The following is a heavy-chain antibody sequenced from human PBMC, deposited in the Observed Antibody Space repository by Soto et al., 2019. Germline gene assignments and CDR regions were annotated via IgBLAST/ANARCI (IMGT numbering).Heavy chain of an antibody. V-gene: IGHV1-3*05. Sequence: QVQLVQSGAEEKKPGASVKVSCKASGYTFTSYAMHWVRQAPGQRLEWMGWINAGNGNTKYSQKFQGRVTITRDTSASTGYTELSSRRSEATAVYYCASSGGGYSYGGDYWGQGTLVTVSS. CDR1: GYTFTSYA. CDR3: ASSGGGYSYGGDY. D-gene: IGHD5-18*01. J-gene: IGHJ4*02. CDR2: INAGNGNT.